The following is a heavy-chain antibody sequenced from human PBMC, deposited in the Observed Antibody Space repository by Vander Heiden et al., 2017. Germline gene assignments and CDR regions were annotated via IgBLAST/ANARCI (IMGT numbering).Heavy chain of an antibody. CDR3: ARERITMVRGVIIMGWFDP. D-gene: IGHD3-10*01. CDR1: GFPFSSYA. Sequence: QVQLVESGGGVVQPGRSLSLSCAASGFPFSSYAMPWVRQAPGKGLEWVAVISYDGSNKYYADSVKGRFTISRDNSKNTLYLQMNSLRAEDTAVYYCARERITMVRGVIIMGWFDPWGQGTLVTVSS. V-gene: IGHV3-30-3*01. J-gene: IGHJ5*02. CDR2: ISYDGSNK.